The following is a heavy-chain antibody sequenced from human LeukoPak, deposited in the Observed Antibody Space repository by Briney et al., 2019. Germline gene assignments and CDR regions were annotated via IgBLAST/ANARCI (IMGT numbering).Heavy chain of an antibody. J-gene: IGHJ4*02. D-gene: IGHD3-10*01. V-gene: IGHV4-59*08. Sequence: SETLSLTCTVSGGSISRYYWSWIRQPPGKGLEWIGYIYSSGSTNYNPSLKSRVTISVDTSRNQFSLRLSSVTAADTAVYYCARVTVRGVIDYWGQGTLVTVSS. CDR1: GGSISRYY. CDR3: ARVTVRGVIDY. CDR2: IYSSGST.